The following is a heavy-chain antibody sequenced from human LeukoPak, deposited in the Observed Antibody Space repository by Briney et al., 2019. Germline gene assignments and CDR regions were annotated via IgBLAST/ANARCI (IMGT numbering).Heavy chain of an antibody. D-gene: IGHD1-7*01. Sequence: GGSLRLSCAASGFTFSNYVMNWVRQAPGKGLEWVSGISGSGGFTYYADSVKGRFTISRDNSKNTLCLQMNSLRAEDTAVYYCAKDRIETGTATQAQTDYWGQGTLVTVSS. CDR3: AKDRIETGTATQAQTDY. CDR1: GFTFSNYV. V-gene: IGHV3-23*01. J-gene: IGHJ4*02. CDR2: ISGSGGFT.